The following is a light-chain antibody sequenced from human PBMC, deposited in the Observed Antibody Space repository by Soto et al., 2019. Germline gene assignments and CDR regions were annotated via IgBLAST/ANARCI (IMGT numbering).Light chain of an antibody. J-gene: IGLJ1*01. CDR2: DVS. V-gene: IGLV2-14*01. CDR3: ASYTTSSTYV. CDR1: SSDVGGYSY. Sequence: QSVLTQPASVSGSPGQSIAISCTGTSSDVGGYSYVSWYQQQPGKAPKLVISDVSNRPSGVSDRFSGSKSGNTASLTISGLQTEDEADCYCASYTTSSTYVFGTGTQLTVL.